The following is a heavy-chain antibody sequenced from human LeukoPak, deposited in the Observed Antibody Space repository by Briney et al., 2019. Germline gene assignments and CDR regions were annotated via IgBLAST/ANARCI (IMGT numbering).Heavy chain of an antibody. D-gene: IGHD6-13*01. CDR3: ARDLAAAGILDY. V-gene: IGHV3-64*01. Sequence: GASLRLSCAASGFTFSSYAMHWVRQAPGRGLEYVSAIGSNGGSTYYANSVKGRFTISRDNSKNTLYLQMGSLRAEDMAVYYCARDLAAAGILDYWGQGTLVTVSS. CDR1: GFTFSSYA. J-gene: IGHJ4*02. CDR2: IGSNGGST.